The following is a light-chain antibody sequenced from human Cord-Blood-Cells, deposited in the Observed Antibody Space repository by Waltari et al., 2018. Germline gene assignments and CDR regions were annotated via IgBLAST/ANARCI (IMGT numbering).Light chain of an antibody. V-gene: IGLV2-14*01. CDR2: DGS. J-gene: IGLJ2*01. CDR3: SSYTSSSVV. Sequence: QSALTQAASVSGSPGQSISISCTGPSRDVGGYNSVSWYQQHPGKARKLMIYDGSMRPSGFSNRFSGSKSGNTASLTISGLQAKDEADYYCSSYTSSSVVFGGGTKLTVL. CDR1: SRDVGGYNS.